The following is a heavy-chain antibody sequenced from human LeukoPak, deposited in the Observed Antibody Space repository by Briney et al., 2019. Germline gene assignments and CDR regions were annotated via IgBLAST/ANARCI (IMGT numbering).Heavy chain of an antibody. D-gene: IGHD6-13*01. CDR1: GYTFTAYY. Sequence: ASVKVSCKASGYTFTAYYMHWARQAPGQGLEWVGWINPNSGGTNYAQKFQGRVTMTRDTSISTAYMELTRLTFDDTAVYYCAKNGNTGYTSSWYWFDPWGQGTLVTVSS. CDR2: INPNSGGT. CDR3: AKNGNTGYTSSWYWFDP. V-gene: IGHV1-2*02. J-gene: IGHJ5*02.